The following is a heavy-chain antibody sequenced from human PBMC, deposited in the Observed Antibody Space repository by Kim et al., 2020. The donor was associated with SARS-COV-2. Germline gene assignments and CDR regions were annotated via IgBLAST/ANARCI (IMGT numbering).Heavy chain of an antibody. CDR3: ARALIVLTLKHGMDV. J-gene: IGHJ6*01. CDR1: GFTFSNYS. D-gene: IGHD3-22*01. V-gene: IGHV3-21*01. Sequence: GGSLRLSCAASGFTFSNYSMNWVRQAPGKGLEWVASISSSSTYIYYADSVKGRFTISRDNAKNSLYLQMNRLRAEDTAVYYCARALIVLTLKHGMDVWGQGTTLTVSS. CDR2: ISSSSTYI.